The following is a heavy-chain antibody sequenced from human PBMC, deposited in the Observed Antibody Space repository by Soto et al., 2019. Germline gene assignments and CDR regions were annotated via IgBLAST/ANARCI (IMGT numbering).Heavy chain of an antibody. D-gene: IGHD3-3*01. CDR3: AKRQSFDFWSGYLPFFDY. CDR2: VGGSGSDT. CDR1: AINFRSYA. J-gene: IGHJ4*02. Sequence: EVQALESGGGLVQPGGSLKLSCSASAINFRSYAMSWVRQAPGKGLEWVSAVGGSGSDTYYADFVKGRFTVSRDDSKNTLYLHMSSLRVEDTAIYFCAKRQSFDFWSGYLPFFDYWGQGTPVTVSS. V-gene: IGHV3-23*01.